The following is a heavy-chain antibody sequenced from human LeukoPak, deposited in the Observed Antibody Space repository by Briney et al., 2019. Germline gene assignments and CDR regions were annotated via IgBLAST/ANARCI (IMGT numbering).Heavy chain of an antibody. J-gene: IGHJ6*03. CDR3: ARNSWELGPYYYYYYMDV. V-gene: IGHV4-34*01. CDR2: INHSGST. D-gene: IGHD1-26*01. CDR1: GGSFSGYY. Sequence: PSETLSLTCAVYGGSFSGYYWSWIRQPPGKGLEWIGEINHSGSTNYNPSLKSRVTISVDTSKNQFSLKLSSVTAADTAVYYCARNSWELGPYYYYYYMDVWGKGTTVTISS.